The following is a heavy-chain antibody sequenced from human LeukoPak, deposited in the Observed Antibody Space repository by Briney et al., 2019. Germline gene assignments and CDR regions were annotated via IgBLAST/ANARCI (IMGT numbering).Heavy chain of an antibody. Sequence: GGSLRLSCAASGFTFSSYAMSWVRQAPGKGLEWVSAISGSGGSTYYADSVKGRFTISRDNSKNTLYLQMNSLRAEDTAVYYCARGAYRISWPGIDYWGQGTLVTVSS. CDR1: GFTFSSYA. CDR2: ISGSGGST. D-gene: IGHD3-16*02. V-gene: IGHV3-23*01. CDR3: ARGAYRISWPGIDY. J-gene: IGHJ4*02.